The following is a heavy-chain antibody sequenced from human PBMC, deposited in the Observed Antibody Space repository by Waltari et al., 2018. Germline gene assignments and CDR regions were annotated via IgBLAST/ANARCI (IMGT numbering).Heavy chain of an antibody. V-gene: IGHV3-21*01. Sequence: EVQLVGSGGGLVKPGGSLRLSCAASGFTFGSYTRNWVRQTPGKGLEWVSSISGGSSYKYYADSVKGRFTISRDNVKNSLYLQMNSLRAEDTAVYYCARGGTFPGYYYYMDIWGKGTPVTVSS. CDR3: ARGGTFPGYYYYMDI. J-gene: IGHJ6*03. CDR1: GFTFGSYT. CDR2: ISGGSSYK. D-gene: IGHD3-22*01.